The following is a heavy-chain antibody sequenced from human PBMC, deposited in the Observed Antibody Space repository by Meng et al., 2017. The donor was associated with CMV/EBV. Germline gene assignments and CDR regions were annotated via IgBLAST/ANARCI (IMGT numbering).Heavy chain of an antibody. CDR3: ASSGAREDDY. CDR1: GGSISSGDYY. Sequence: QMPLQVSGPGLVKPSQTMSLTCTLSGGSISSGDYYWSWIRQPPGKGLEWIGYIYYSGSTYYNPSLKSRVTISVDTSKSQFSLKLSSVTAADTAVYYCASSGAREDDYWGQGTLVTVSS. D-gene: IGHD5-12*01. CDR2: IYYSGST. V-gene: IGHV4-30-4*08. J-gene: IGHJ4*02.